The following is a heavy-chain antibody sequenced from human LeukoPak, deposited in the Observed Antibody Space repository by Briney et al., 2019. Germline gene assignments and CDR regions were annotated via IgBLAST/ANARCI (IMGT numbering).Heavy chain of an antibody. CDR2: ISWNSGRI. CDR3: AKDLWFGTDYNFYGMDV. V-gene: IGHV3-9*01. D-gene: IGHD3-10*01. Sequence: GGSLRLSCAASGFTFNDYAMHWVRQAPGKGMEWVSGISWNSGRIAYADSVKGRFTISRDNTWNSLYLQMNSLRVEDTALYYCAKDLWFGTDYNFYGMDVWGQGTTVTVSS. J-gene: IGHJ6*02. CDR1: GFTFNDYA.